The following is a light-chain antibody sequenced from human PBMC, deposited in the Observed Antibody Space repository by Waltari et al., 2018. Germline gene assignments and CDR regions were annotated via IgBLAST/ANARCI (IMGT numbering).Light chain of an antibody. CDR3: AAWDDSLSVSYV. CDR2: RDD. Sequence: QSVLTHPPSVSVTPGQTFTISCFGTNSNIGRNSVFWYQQLPGTAPKLLIYRDDQRPSGVPDRFSGSKSGTSASLAIRGLRSEDEADYYCAAWDDSLSVSYVFGSGTKVTV. CDR1: NSNIGRNS. J-gene: IGLJ1*01. V-gene: IGLV1-47*01.